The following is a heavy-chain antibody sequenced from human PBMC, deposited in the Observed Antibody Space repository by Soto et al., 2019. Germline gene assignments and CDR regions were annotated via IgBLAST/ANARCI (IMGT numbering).Heavy chain of an antibody. J-gene: IGHJ5*02. V-gene: IGHV3-7*01. Sequence: GGSLRLSCAASGFTFSSYWMSWVRQAPGKGLEWVANIKQDGSEKYYVDSVKGRFTISRDNAKNSLYLQMNSLRAEDTAVYYCARARFYDILTGPRPTVWFDPWGQGTLVTVSS. D-gene: IGHD3-9*01. CDR1: GFTFSSYW. CDR3: ARARFYDILTGPRPTVWFDP. CDR2: IKQDGSEK.